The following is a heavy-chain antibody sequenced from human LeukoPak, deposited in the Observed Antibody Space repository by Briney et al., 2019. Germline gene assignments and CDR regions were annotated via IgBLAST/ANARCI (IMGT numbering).Heavy chain of an antibody. CDR3: AGSAQEYYYDKNWFDP. CDR1: GGSISSGGYS. V-gene: IGHV4-30-2*01. Sequence: PSETLSLTCAVSGGSISSGGYSWSWIRQPPGKGLEWIGYIYHSGSTYYNPSLKSRVTISVDRPKNQFSLKLSSVTAADTAVYYCAGSAQEYYYDKNWFDPWGQGTLVTVSS. D-gene: IGHD3-22*01. CDR2: IYHSGST. J-gene: IGHJ5*02.